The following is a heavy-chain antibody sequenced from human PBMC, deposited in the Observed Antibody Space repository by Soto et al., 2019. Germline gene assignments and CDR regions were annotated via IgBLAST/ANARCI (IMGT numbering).Heavy chain of an antibody. CDR3: ARREGDFSKLDH. Sequence: GESLKISFQGSGYTFPDYWIAWVRQMPGKGLEGMGFIFPSDSDTRYSPSFQGQVIISVDTSINTAYLQFTSLKASDSAIYYCARREGDFSKLDHWGHGTLVTVSS. J-gene: IGHJ5*02. D-gene: IGHD4-4*01. V-gene: IGHV5-51*01. CDR1: GYTFPDYW. CDR2: IFPSDSDT.